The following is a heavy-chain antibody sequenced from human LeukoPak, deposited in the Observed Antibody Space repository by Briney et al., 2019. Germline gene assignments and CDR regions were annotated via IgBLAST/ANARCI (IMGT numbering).Heavy chain of an antibody. Sequence: SQTLSLTCAISGDSVSSNSAAWNWIRQSPSRGLEWLGRTYYRSKWYNDYAVSVRSRITINPDTSKNQFSLQLNSVTPEDTAVYYCAREGFSSGWYGGGYYFDYWGQGTLVTVSS. J-gene: IGHJ4*02. CDR2: TYYRSKWYN. D-gene: IGHD6-19*01. V-gene: IGHV6-1*01. CDR3: AREGFSSGWYGGGYYFDY. CDR1: GDSVSSNSAA.